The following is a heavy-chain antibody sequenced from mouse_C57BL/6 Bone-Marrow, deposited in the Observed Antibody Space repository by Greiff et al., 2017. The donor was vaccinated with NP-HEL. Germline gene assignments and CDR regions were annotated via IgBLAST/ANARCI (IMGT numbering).Heavy chain of an antibody. Sequence: VQLQQPGAELVRPGTSVKLSCKASGYTFTSYWMHWVKQRPGQGLEWIGVIDPSDSYTNYNQKFKGKATLTVDTSSSTAYMQLSSLTSEDSAVYYCARDDYYGSSYGYWGQGTTLTVSS. CDR2: IDPSDSYT. CDR3: ARDDYYGSSYGY. J-gene: IGHJ2*01. V-gene: IGHV1-59*01. CDR1: GYTFTSYW. D-gene: IGHD1-1*01.